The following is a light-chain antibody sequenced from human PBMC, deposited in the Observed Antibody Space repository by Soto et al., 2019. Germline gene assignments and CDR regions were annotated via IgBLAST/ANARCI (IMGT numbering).Light chain of an antibody. CDR3: QQYNTYPYT. CDR1: QSITSW. J-gene: IGKJ2*01. V-gene: IGKV1-5*02. Sequence: DIQITQSPSTLSAFLGDRVTIICRASQSITSWLAWYQQKPGKAPKLLIYAASSLESGVSSRFSGTGSGTEFSLTISSLRPDDFATYYCQQYNTYPYTFGQGTKLDIK. CDR2: AAS.